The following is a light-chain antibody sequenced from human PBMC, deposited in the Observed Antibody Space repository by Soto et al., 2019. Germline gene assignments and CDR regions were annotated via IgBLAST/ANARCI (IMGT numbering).Light chain of an antibody. Sequence: DIQMTQSPTTVSASVGDRVTITCRASQNINTWLAWYQQKPGKAPNLLISGASTLEEGVPSRFRGSGSGTEFTLTITNLQTDDFATYYFQQYITYSTFGQGTRVEIE. J-gene: IGKJ1*01. CDR2: GAS. V-gene: IGKV1-5*01. CDR1: QNINTW. CDR3: QQYITYST.